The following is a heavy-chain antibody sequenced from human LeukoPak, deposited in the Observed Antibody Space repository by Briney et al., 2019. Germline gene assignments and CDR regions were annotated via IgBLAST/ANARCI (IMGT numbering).Heavy chain of an antibody. V-gene: IGHV3-23*01. CDR2: ISGSGGST. CDR1: GFTFSSYA. Sequence: GALRLSCAASGFTFSSYAMSWVRKAPGKGLEWVSAISGSGGSTYYADSVKGRFTISRDNSKNTLYLQMNSLRAEDTAVYYCAKDQEMATIEGSPNDYWGQGTLVTVSS. CDR3: AKDQEMATIEGSPNDY. D-gene: IGHD5-24*01. J-gene: IGHJ4*02.